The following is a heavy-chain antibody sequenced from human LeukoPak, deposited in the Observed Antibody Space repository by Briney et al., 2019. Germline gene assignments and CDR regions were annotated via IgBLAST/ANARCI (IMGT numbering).Heavy chain of an antibody. CDR1: GFIFSSYS. CDR3: ANSRRSGYWYFDL. D-gene: IGHD3-22*01. J-gene: IGHJ2*01. V-gene: IGHV3-48*01. Sequence: GGSLRLSCAASGFIFSSYSMNWVRQAPGKGLEWVSYISSSGSTRNYADSVKGRFTISRDNSKNTLNLQMNSLRAEDTAVYYCANSRRSGYWYFDLWGRGTLVTVSS. CDR2: ISSSGSTR.